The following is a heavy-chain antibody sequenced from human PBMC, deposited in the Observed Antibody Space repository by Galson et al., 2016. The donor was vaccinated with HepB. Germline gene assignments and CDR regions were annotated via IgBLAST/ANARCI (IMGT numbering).Heavy chain of an antibody. CDR1: GYTFTTYP. J-gene: IGHJ5*02. Sequence: SVKVSCKGSGYTFTTYPIIWVRQAPGQGLECMGWINTNTGSPTYAQGFTGRFVFSLDTSASTAYLEITTLKTEDTAVYFCATYPPSTSRTWFDPWGQGTLVTVSS. CDR2: INTNTGSP. V-gene: IGHV7-4-1*02. D-gene: IGHD2-2*01. CDR3: ATYPPSTSRTWFDP.